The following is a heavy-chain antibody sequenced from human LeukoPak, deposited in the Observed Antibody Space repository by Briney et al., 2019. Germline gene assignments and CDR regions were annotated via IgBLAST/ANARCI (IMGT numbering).Heavy chain of an antibody. Sequence: PSETLSLTCTVTGGSVNRNNYYWGWIRQPPGKGLEWIGSIYYGGTTYYTPSLKSRVTISVDTSKNHYSLKLNSVTAADTAVYYCARRPAFYGMDVWGQGTTVTVSS. CDR1: GGSVNRNNYY. V-gene: IGHV4-39*02. CDR2: IYYGGTT. CDR3: ARRPAFYGMDV. J-gene: IGHJ6*02. D-gene: IGHD2-2*01.